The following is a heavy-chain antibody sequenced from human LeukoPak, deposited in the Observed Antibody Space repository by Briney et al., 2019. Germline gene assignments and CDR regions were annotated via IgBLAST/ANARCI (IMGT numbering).Heavy chain of an antibody. J-gene: IGHJ4*02. CDR3: ARPYCSSTSCYQSLFDY. CDR2: IYYSGST. Sequence: SETLSLTCTVSGGSISSGGYYWSWIRQHPGKGLEWIGYIYYSGSTYYNPSLKSRVTISVDTSKNQFSLKLSSVTAADTAVYYCARPYCSSTSCYQSLFDYWGQGTLVIVSS. CDR1: GGSISSGGYY. V-gene: IGHV4-31*03. D-gene: IGHD2-2*01.